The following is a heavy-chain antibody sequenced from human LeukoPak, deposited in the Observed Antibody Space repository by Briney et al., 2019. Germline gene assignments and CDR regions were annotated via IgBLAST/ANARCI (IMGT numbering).Heavy chain of an antibody. D-gene: IGHD3-3*01. V-gene: IGHV4-61*02. Sequence: PSQTLSLTCTVSGGSISSGSYYCSWIRQPAGKGLEWIRRIYTSGSTNYNPSLKSRVTISVDTSKNQFSLKLSSVTAADTAVYYCAGEIFRYDFWSGQIWGDAFDIWGQGTMVTVSS. CDR1: GGSISSGSYY. CDR3: AGEIFRYDFWSGQIWGDAFDI. J-gene: IGHJ3*02. CDR2: IYTSGST.